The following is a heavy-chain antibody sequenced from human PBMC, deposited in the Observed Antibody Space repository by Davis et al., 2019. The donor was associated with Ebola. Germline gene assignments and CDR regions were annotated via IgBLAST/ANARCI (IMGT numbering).Heavy chain of an antibody. V-gene: IGHV5-51*01. CDR3: ASLRRTITGMDDSFDI. J-gene: IGHJ3*02. CDR2: IFPRDSDT. Sequence: KVSCKASGYTFTSYGISWVRQTPGKGLEWVGIIFPRDSDTRYRPSFQGQVTISVDKSTKTAFLQWSSLKASDTAMYYCASLRRTITGMDDSFDIWGQGTMVTVSS. D-gene: IGHD2-8*02. CDR1: GYTFTSYG.